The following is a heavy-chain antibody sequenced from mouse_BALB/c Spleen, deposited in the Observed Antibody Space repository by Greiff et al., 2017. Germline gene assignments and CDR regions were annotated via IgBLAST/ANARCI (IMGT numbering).Heavy chain of an antibody. V-gene: IGHV1-9*01. CDR1: GYTFSSYW. CDR3: ARYGWGGFSYYAMDY. CDR2: ILPGSGST. D-gene: IGHD1-1*01. J-gene: IGHJ4*01. Sequence: VQLQQSGAELMKPGASVKISCKATGYTFSSYWIEWVKQRPGHGLEWIGEILPGSGSTNYNEKFKGKATFTADTSSNTAYMQLSSLTSEDSAVYYCARYGWGGFSYYAMDYWGQGTSVTVSS.